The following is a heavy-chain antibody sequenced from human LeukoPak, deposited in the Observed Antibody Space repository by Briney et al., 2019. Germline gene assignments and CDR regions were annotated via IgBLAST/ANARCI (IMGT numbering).Heavy chain of an antibody. CDR1: GFTFSGYT. V-gene: IGHV3-21*01. CDR3: ATGATSGSEAFDI. CDR2: ISSRSSDI. D-gene: IGHD1-7*01. Sequence: GGSLRLSCAASGFTFSGYTMNWVRQAPGKGLEWVSSISSRSSDIYYAASVKGRFTISRDNARNSLYLQMSSLRAEDTAVYYCATGATSGSEAFDIWGQGTMVTVSS. J-gene: IGHJ3*02.